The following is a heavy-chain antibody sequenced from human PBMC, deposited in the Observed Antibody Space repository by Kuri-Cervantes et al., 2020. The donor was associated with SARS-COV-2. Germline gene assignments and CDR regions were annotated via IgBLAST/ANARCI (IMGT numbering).Heavy chain of an antibody. CDR2: INHSGST. J-gene: IGHJ5*02. V-gene: IGHV4-34*01. Sequence: GSLRLSCAASRFTFSHYGVHWVRQPPGKGLGWIGEINHSGSTNYNPSLKSRVTISVDTSKNQFSLKLSSVTAAETAVYYCARQGHYERSGYNYFDPWGQGTQVTVSS. CDR3: ARQGHYERSGYNYFDP. CDR1: RFTFSHYG. D-gene: IGHD3-22*01.